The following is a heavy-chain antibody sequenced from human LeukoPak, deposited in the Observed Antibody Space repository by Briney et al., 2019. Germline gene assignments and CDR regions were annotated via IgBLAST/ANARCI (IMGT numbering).Heavy chain of an antibody. J-gene: IGHJ3*02. D-gene: IGHD2-2*02. V-gene: IGHV1-2*02. CDR1: GYTFTGYY. Sequence: ASVKVSCKASGYTFTGYYIHWVRQAPGQGLEWMGWINPGNGGTNYAQKFQGRVTMTRDTSINTAYMELSRLRSDDPAVYYCARQGYCDTTACYTAAFDIWGQGTMVTVSS. CDR2: INPGNGGT. CDR3: ARQGYCDTTACYTAAFDI.